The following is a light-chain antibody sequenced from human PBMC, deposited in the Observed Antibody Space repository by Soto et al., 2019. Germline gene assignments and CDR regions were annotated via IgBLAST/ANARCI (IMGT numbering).Light chain of an antibody. CDR2: GAS. CDR3: QKYNNWPRT. V-gene: IGKV3-15*01. CDR1: QSVSSN. Sequence: EKVMTQSPATLSVSPGERATLSCRASQSVSSNLAWYQQKPGQAPRLLIYGASTRATGIPARFSGSGSGTEFTLTISSLQSEDFAVYYCQKYNNWPRTFGQGTKVEIK. J-gene: IGKJ1*01.